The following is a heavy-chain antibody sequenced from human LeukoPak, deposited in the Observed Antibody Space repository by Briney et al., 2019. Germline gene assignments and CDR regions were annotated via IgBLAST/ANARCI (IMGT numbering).Heavy chain of an antibody. D-gene: IGHD3-3*01. J-gene: IGHJ6*03. CDR3: ARSPGEWLSPVFYYYYMDV. V-gene: IGHV1-69*05. Sequence: SVKVSCKASGGTFSSYAISWVRQAPGQGLEWMGGIIPIFGTANYAQKFQGRVTITTDESTSTAYMELSSLRSEDTAVYYCARSPGEWLSPVFYYYYMDVWGKGTTVTVSS. CDR1: GGTFSSYA. CDR2: IIPIFGTA.